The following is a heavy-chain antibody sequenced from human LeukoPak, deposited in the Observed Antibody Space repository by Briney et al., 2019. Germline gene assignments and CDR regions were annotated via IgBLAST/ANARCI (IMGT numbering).Heavy chain of an antibody. CDR1: GGSISSSSYY. Sequence: SETLSLTCTVSGGSISSSSYYWGWIRQPPGKGLEWIGSIYYSGSTYYNPSLKSRVTISVDTSKNQFSLKLSSVTAADTAVYYCASKERINGDFDYWGQGTLVTVSS. V-gene: IGHV4-39*01. J-gene: IGHJ4*02. CDR3: ASKERINGDFDY. CDR2: IYYSGST. D-gene: IGHD7-27*01.